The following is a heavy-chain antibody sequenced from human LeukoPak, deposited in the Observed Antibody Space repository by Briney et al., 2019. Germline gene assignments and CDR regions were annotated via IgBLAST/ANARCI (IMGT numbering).Heavy chain of an antibody. V-gene: IGHV1-2*02. CDR1: GYTLTGYY. Sequence: ASVKVSCKTSGYTLTGYYIHWVRQAPGQGLEWMGWINPIRGGTTYAQKFQGRVTMTRDTSISTAYMELSRLRSDDTAVYYCARTNRWSYNLDYWSQGTLVTVS. CDR3: ARTNRWSYNLDY. J-gene: IGHJ4*02. D-gene: IGHD1-1*01. CDR2: INPIRGGT.